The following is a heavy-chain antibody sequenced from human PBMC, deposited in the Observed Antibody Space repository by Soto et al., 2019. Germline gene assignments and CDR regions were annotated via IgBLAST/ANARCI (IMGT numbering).Heavy chain of an antibody. D-gene: IGHD3-3*01. CDR1: KLTYSDYA. V-gene: IGHV3-23*01. CDR3: AARPNFYADMAYFTSRWFDN. CDR2: LSGCGDNT. Sequence: EVQVSESGGGLVQPGGSLRLSGEAFKLTYSDYAMTWVGQAPGKGLEWVASLSGCGDNTYYADSVKGRFAISRDNSKSQRYSKMNSLGGAAAAIYYCAARPNFYADMAYFTSRWFDNRGQGTQVTVSS. J-gene: IGHJ4*01.